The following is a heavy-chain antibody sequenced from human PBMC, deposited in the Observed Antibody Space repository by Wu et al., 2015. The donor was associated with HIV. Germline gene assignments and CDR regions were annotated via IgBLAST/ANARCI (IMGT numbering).Heavy chain of an antibody. Sequence: QVQLVQSGAEVKKPGASVKVSCKASGYTFTGYYMHWVRQAPGQGLEWMGWINPNSGGTNYAQKFQGRVTITRNTSISTAYMELSSLRSEDTAVYYCARVDYYDSSGYRVGWFDPWGQGTLVTVSS. CDR2: INPNSGGT. CDR1: GYTFTGYY. D-gene: IGHD3-22*01. CDR3: ARVDYYDSSGYRVGWFDP. V-gene: IGHV1-2*02. J-gene: IGHJ5*02.